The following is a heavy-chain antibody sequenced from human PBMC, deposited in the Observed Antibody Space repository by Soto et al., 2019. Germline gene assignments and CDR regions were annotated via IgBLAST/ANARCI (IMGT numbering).Heavy chain of an antibody. D-gene: IGHD2-2*02. CDR3: ARDLCSSTSCYRDYYYYYGMDV. J-gene: IGHJ6*02. Sequence: GGSLRLSCAASGFTFSSYGMHWVRQAPGKGLEWVAFIWYDGSNKYYADSVKGRFTISRDNSKNTLYLQMNSLRAEDTAVYYCARDLCSSTSCYRDYYYYYGMDVWGQGTTVTVSS. CDR2: IWYDGSNK. CDR1: GFTFSSYG. V-gene: IGHV3-33*01.